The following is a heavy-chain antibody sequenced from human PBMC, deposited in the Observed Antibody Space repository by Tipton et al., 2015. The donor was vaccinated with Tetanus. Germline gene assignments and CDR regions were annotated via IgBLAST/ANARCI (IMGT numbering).Heavy chain of an antibody. D-gene: IGHD2-21*02. CDR3: AKLKSRGDSSAIEH. J-gene: IGHJ4*02. CDR2: ISSDGSDT. CDR1: GFSFSSYG. V-gene: IGHV3-30*18. Sequence: SLRLSCAASGFSFSSYGMHWVRQAPGKGLDWVSLISSDGSDTYSADSVKGRFTISRDNAKNTMYLQMNSLRAEDTATYYCAKLKSRGDSSAIEHWGQGTLVTVSS.